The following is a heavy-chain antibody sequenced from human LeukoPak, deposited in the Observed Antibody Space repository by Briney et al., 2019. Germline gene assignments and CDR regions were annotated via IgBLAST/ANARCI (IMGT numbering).Heavy chain of an antibody. J-gene: IGHJ4*02. CDR2: ISWSSGSI. D-gene: IGHD5-24*01. CDR1: GFTFDDYA. CDR3: AKDMSEDGYNWGFDY. Sequence: GRSLRLSCAASGFTFDDYAMHWVRQAPGKGLEWVSGISWSSGSIGYADSVKGRFTISRDNAKNSLYLQMNSLRAEDTALYYCAKDMSEDGYNWGFDYWGQGTLVTVSS. V-gene: IGHV3-9*01.